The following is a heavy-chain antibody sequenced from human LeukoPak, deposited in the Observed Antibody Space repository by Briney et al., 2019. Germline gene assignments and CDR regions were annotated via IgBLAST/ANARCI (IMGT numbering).Heavy chain of an antibody. CDR2: INPNSGGT. V-gene: IGHV1-2*02. Sequence: ASVKVSCKASGYTFTGYYMHWVRQAPGQGLEWMGWINPNSGGTNYAQKFQGRVTMTRDTSISTAYMELSRLRSDDTAVYYCAREYYDILTGYSFDYWGQGTLDTVSS. D-gene: IGHD3-9*01. CDR3: AREYYDILTGYSFDY. J-gene: IGHJ4*02. CDR1: GYTFTGYY.